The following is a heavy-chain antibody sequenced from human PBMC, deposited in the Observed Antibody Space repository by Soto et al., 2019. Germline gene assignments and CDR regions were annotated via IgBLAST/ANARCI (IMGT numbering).Heavy chain of an antibody. CDR1: GGSMSSYY. Sequence: SETLSLTCTVSGGSMSSYYWSWIRKPPGKGLEWIGYIYYSGSTNYNPSLKSRVTILVDTSKNQFSLKLTSVTAADTAVYYCARASMTTIAMDVWGRGTTVTVSS. CDR3: ARASMTTIAMDV. D-gene: IGHD4-17*01. J-gene: IGHJ6*02. V-gene: IGHV4-59*01. CDR2: IYYSGST.